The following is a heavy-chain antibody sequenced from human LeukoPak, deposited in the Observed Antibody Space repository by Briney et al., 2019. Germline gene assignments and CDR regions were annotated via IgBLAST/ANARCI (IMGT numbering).Heavy chain of an antibody. CDR3: ARGVGGSGSYLLDY. J-gene: IGHJ4*02. CDR1: GGSISSGGYS. D-gene: IGHD3-10*01. V-gene: IGHV4-30-2*01. Sequence: PSQTLSLTCAVSGGSISSGGYSWSWIRQPPGKGLEWIGHIYHSGSTYYNPSLKSRVTISVDRSKNQFSLKLSSVTAADTAVYYCARGVGGSGSYLLDYWGQGTLVTVSS. CDR2: IYHSGST.